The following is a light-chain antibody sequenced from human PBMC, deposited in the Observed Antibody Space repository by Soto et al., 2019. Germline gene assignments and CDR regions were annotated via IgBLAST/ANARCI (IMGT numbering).Light chain of an antibody. CDR3: QQYNKWPLT. Sequence: VLTQSPATLSLSPGERATLSCRASLNVNSYLAWYQQKPGQAPRLLIYDASNRAAGIPARFSGSGSGTEFTLTISSLQPEDFTVYYCQQYNKWPLTFGQGTKVDIK. J-gene: IGKJ1*01. V-gene: IGKV3-11*01. CDR2: DAS. CDR1: LNVNSY.